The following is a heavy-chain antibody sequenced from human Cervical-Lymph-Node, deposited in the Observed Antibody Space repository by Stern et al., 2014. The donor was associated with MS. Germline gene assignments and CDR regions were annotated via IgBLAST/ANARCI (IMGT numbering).Heavy chain of an antibody. Sequence: VQLLESGAEVKKPGASVKVSCKASGHTFTSYDINWVRQAPGQGLEWMGWMNDQSGNTGYAQKFQGRVTMTRDTSISIAYMELSSLRSEDTAMYYCARTRGDLPVDFWGQGTLVTVSS. V-gene: IGHV1-8*01. CDR1: GHTFTSYD. J-gene: IGHJ4*02. CDR3: ARTRGDLPVDF. D-gene: IGHD2-2*01. CDR2: MNDQSGNT.